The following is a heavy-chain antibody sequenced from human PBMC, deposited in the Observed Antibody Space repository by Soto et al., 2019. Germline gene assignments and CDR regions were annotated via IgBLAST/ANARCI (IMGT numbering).Heavy chain of an antibody. CDR2: IKSKTDGGTT. CDR3: ATGLGSSSSG. J-gene: IGHJ4*02. Sequence: EVQLLESGGGLVEPGGSLRLSCAASGFVFSNAWMSWVRQAPGKGLEWVGRIKSKTDGGTTDYGAAVKGRFTISRDDSKNTMYLQMDSLKTEDTAVYYCATGLGSSSSGWGQGTLVTVSS. V-gene: IGHV3-15*01. CDR1: GFVFSNAW. D-gene: IGHD6-6*01.